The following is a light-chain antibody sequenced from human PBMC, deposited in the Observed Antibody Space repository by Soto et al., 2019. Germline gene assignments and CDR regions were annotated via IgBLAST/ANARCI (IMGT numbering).Light chain of an antibody. J-gene: IGKJ1*01. Sequence: DIQMTQSPSSLSASVGDRVNITCRASQGIGNDLGWYQQKPGKAPKLLIYDASNLETGVPSRFSGSGSGTNFTLTIGRLEPEDFAVYYCQQYGKLPRTFGQGTKVDIK. CDR2: DAS. CDR3: QQYGKLPRT. V-gene: IGKV1-33*01. CDR1: QGIGND.